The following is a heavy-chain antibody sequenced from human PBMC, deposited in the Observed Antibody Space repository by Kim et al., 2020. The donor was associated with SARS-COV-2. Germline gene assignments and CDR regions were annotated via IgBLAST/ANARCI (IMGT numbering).Heavy chain of an antibody. Sequence: GGSLRLSCAASGFTFSSYVMHWVRQAPGKGLEWVAVISYDGSNKYYADSVKGRFTISRDNSKNTLYLQMNSLRAEDTAVYYCARGSTSLYSSGWLPYWGQGTLVTVSS. V-gene: IGHV3-30*04. CDR1: GFTFSSYV. CDR3: ARGSTSLYSSGWLPY. D-gene: IGHD6-19*01. CDR2: ISYDGSNK. J-gene: IGHJ4*02.